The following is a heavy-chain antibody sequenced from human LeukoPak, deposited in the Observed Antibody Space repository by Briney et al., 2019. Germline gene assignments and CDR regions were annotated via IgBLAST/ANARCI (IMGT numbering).Heavy chain of an antibody. CDR1: GGSFSGYY. Sequence: SETLSLTCAVYGGSFSGYYWSWIRQPPGKGLEWIGEINHSGSTNYNPSLKSRVTISVDTSKNQFSLKLSSVTAADTAVYYCARGVKYSRAAYWGQGTLVTVSS. D-gene: IGHD5-18*01. CDR3: ARGVKYSRAAY. V-gene: IGHV4-34*01. CDR2: INHSGST. J-gene: IGHJ4*02.